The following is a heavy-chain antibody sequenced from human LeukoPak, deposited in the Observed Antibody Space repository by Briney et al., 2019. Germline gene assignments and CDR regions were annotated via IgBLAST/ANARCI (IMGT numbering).Heavy chain of an antibody. CDR1: GFTFDDYA. V-gene: IGHV3-9*01. CDR3: AKDYYGSGSYYPLGPYGMDV. D-gene: IGHD3-10*01. Sequence: GGSLRLPCAASGFTFDDYAMHWVRQAPGKGLEWVSGISWNSGSIGYADSVKGRFTISRDNAKNSLYLQMNSLRAEDTALYYCAKDYYGSGSYYPLGPYGMDVWGQGTTVTVSS. CDR2: ISWNSGSI. J-gene: IGHJ6*02.